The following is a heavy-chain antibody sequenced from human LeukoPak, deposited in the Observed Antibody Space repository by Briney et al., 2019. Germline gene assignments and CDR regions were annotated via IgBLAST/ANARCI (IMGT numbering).Heavy chain of an antibody. CDR2: MFCSGTT. J-gene: IGHJ4*02. CDR1: GGSNSSRSYY. CDR3: VRRIAVAGTIDY. Sequence: SETLSLTCTVSGGSNSSRSYYWGWIRQPPGKGLEWIGSMFCSGTTYYNPSLESRVTMSVDTSKNQFSLKLSSVTAADTAVHYCVRRIAVAGTIDYWGQGILVTVSS. V-gene: IGHV4-39*01. D-gene: IGHD6-19*01.